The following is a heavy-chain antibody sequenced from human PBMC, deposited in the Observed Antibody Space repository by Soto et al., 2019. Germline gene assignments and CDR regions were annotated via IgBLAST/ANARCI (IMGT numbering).Heavy chain of an antibody. CDR2: IIGTSDAA. V-gene: IGHV3-23*01. CDR1: GFPFSTSA. Sequence: EVQLLESGGGLVRPGGSLRLSCAASGFPFSTSAMNWVRQAPGRGREWVSIIIGTSDAAHYAESVKGRFTSSRDNSKNTLYLQMNSLRAEDTAVYYCGKYSGSYPVYNGMNLWGQGTTVTVSS. D-gene: IGHD1-26*01. J-gene: IGHJ6*02. CDR3: GKYSGSYPVYNGMNL.